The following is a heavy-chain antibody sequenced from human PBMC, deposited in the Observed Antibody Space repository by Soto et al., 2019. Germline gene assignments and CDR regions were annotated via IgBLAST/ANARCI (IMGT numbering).Heavy chain of an antibody. D-gene: IGHD1-26*01. CDR2: IWYDGSNK. Sequence: LRLSCAASGFTFSSYGMHWVRQAPGKGLEWVAVIWYDGSNKYYADSVKGRFTISRDNSKNTLYLQMNSLRAEDTAVYYCARESGIVGMDVWGQGTTVTVSS. V-gene: IGHV3-33*01. CDR3: ARESGIVGMDV. CDR1: GFTFSSYG. J-gene: IGHJ6*02.